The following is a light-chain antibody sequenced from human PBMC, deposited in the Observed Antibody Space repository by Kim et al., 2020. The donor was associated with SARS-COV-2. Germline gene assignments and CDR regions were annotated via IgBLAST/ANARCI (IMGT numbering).Light chain of an antibody. J-gene: IGLJ3*02. V-gene: IGLV3-21*04. CDR2: YDI. Sequence: SYELTQPPSVSVAPGKTARITCGGNNIGSKSVHWYQQKPGQAPVLVIYYDIDRPSGIPERFSGSNSGNTTTLTISRVEAGDEADYYCQVWDSSSGGVFGGGTQLTVL. CDR3: QVWDSSSGGV. CDR1: NIGSKS.